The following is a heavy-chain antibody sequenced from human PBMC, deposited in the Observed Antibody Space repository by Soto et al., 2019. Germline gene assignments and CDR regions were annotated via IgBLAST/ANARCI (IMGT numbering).Heavy chain of an antibody. Sequence: SETLSLTCAVSGGSISSGGYSWSWIRQPPGKGLEWIGYIYHSGSTYYNPSLKSRVTISVDRSKNQFSLKLSSVTAADMAVYYCALYYDSSQYWGQGTLVTVSS. CDR1: GGSISSGGYS. V-gene: IGHV4-30-2*01. D-gene: IGHD3-22*01. CDR2: IYHSGST. J-gene: IGHJ4*02. CDR3: ALYYDSSQY.